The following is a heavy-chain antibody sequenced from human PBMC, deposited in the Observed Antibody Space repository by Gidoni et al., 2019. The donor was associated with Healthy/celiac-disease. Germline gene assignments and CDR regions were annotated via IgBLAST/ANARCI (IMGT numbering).Heavy chain of an antibody. J-gene: IGHJ3*02. CDR3: ASYIAVAGIPAADAFDI. CDR2: IYYSGST. V-gene: IGHV4-39*01. CDR1: GGSISSSSYY. Sequence: QLQLQESGPGLVKPSETLSLTCTVSGGSISSSSYYWGWIRQPPGKGLEWIGSIYYSGSTYYNPSLKSRVTISVDTSKNQFSLKLSSVTAADTAVYYCASYIAVAGIPAADAFDIWGQGTMVTVSS. D-gene: IGHD6-19*01.